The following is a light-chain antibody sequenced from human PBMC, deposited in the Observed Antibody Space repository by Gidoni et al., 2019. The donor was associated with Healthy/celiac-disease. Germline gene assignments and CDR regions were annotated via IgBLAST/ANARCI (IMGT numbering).Light chain of an antibody. CDR2: SAS. V-gene: IGKV1-39*01. Sequence: DIHMTQSPSSLSASVGDSVTITCRASQSISSCLNWHKQKPGTAPKLLIYSASSLQSGVTSRFSGSGTGTDFTLTIRSLQPEEFAPYHRQQSYRTPWTFGQGTKVETK. CDR3: QQSYRTPWT. J-gene: IGKJ1*01. CDR1: QSISSC.